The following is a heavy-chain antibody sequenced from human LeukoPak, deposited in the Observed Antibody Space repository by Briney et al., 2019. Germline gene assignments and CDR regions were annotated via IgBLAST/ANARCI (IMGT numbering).Heavy chain of an antibody. V-gene: IGHV4-39*01. CDR3: ARRKGFGEGYFDS. CDR1: GGSISSSSYY. Sequence: SETLSLTCTVSGGSISSSSYYWGWIRQPPGKGLECIGSIYYSGRTYYTPSLKSRVTISVDTSKNQFSLKLTSVTAADTAVYYCARRKGFGEGYFDSWGQGTLVTVSS. D-gene: IGHD3-10*01. CDR2: IYYSGRT. J-gene: IGHJ4*02.